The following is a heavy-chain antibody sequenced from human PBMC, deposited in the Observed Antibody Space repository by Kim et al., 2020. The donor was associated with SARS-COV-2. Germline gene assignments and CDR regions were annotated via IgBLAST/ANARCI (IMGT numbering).Heavy chain of an antibody. V-gene: IGHV4-39*01. Sequence: SETLSLTCTVSGGSISSSSYYWGWIRQPPGKGLEWIGSIYYSGSTYYNPSLKSRVTISVDTSKNQFSLKLSSVTAADTAVYYCARHPTGHFKWFGELFNGFDYWGQGTLVTVSS. CDR1: GGSISSSSYY. D-gene: IGHD3-10*01. J-gene: IGHJ4*02. CDR3: ARHPTGHFKWFGELFNGFDY. CDR2: IYYSGST.